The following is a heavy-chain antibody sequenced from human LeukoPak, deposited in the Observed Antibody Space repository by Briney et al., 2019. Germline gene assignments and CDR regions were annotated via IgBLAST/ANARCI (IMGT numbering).Heavy chain of an antibody. V-gene: IGHV5-51*01. CDR3: ARYVHDYYGSGSHE. CDR1: GYSFSDYW. J-gene: IGHJ4*02. Sequence: GESLKISCQGSGYSFSDYWIGWVRQMPGKGLEWMGIMYPGDSDIRYSPSIQGLVTMSADKSISTAYLQWSSLKASDTATYYCARYVHDYYGSGSHEWGQGTLVTVSS. CDR2: MYPGDSDI. D-gene: IGHD3-10*01.